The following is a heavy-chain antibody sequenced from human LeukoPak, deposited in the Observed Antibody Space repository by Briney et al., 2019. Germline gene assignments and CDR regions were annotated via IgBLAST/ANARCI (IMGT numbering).Heavy chain of an antibody. CDR2: INPNSGGT. CDR3: ARGPFVVVVPAALDY. J-gene: IGHJ4*02. CDR1: GYTFTSYY. D-gene: IGHD2-2*01. Sequence: ASVKVSCKASGYTFTSYYMHWVRQAPGQGLEWMGWINPNSGGTNYAQKFQGWVTMTRDTSISTAYMELSRLRSDDTAVYYCARGPFVVVVPAALDYWGQGTLVTVSS. V-gene: IGHV1-2*04.